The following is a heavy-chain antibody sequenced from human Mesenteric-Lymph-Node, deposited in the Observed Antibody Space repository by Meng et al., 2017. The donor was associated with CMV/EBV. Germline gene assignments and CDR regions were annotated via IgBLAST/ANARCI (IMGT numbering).Heavy chain of an antibody. J-gene: IGHJ4*02. V-gene: IGHV3-30-3*01. CDR3: ARDSYNGLVPAAIDY. CDR1: GFTFTAYA. CDR2: ISYDGSNK. D-gene: IGHD2-2*01. Sequence: GSLRLSCAASGFTFTAYAIHWVRQAPGKGLEWVAVISYDGSNKYYADSVKGRFTISRDNTKNTLYLQLSSLRADDMAVYYCARDSYNGLVPAAIDYWGQGTLVTVSS.